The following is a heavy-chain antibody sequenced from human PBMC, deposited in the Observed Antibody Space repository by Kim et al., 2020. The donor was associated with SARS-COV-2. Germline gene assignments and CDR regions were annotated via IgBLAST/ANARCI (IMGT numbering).Heavy chain of an antibody. CDR3: ARVGAPDQRGALDY. CDR2: IYYSGST. J-gene: IGHJ4*02. CDR1: GGSISSYY. Sequence: SETLSLTCTVSGGSISSYYWSWIRQPPGKGLEWIGSIYYSGSTNYNPSLKSRVTISVDTSKNQFSLKLSSVTAADTAVYYCARVGAPDQRGALDYWGQGTLVTVSS. V-gene: IGHV4-59*13. D-gene: IGHD3-10*01.